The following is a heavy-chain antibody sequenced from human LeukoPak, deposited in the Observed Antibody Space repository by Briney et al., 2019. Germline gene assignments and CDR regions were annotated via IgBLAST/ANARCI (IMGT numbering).Heavy chain of an antibody. D-gene: IGHD3-16*02. CDR3: ATAPYEYIWGTYRTNWFDP. Sequence: KASETLSLTCAVSGGSISSSNWWSWVRQPPGKGLEWIGEIYHSGSTNYNPSLKSRVTISVDKSKNQFSLKLSSVTAADTAVYYCATAPYEYIWGTYRTNWFDPWGQGTLVTVSS. CDR2: IYHSGST. V-gene: IGHV4-4*02. J-gene: IGHJ5*02. CDR1: GGSISSSNW.